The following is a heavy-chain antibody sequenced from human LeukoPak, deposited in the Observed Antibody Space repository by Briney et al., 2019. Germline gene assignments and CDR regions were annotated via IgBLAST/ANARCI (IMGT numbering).Heavy chain of an antibody. CDR2: FDPEDGET. V-gene: IGHV1-24*01. Sequence: GASVKVSCKVSGYTLTELSMHWVRQAPGKGLEWMGGFDPEDGETIYAQKFQGRVTMTEDISTDTAYMELSSLRSEDTAVYYCATDPDDYGDYEVAYWGQGTLVTVSS. J-gene: IGHJ4*02. CDR3: ATDPDDYGDYEVAY. CDR1: GYTLTELS. D-gene: IGHD4-17*01.